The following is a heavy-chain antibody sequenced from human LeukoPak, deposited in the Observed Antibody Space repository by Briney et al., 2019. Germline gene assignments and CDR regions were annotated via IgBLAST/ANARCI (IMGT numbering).Heavy chain of an antibody. Sequence: PGGSLRLSCAASGFTFHNAMSWVRQAPGKGLEWVSLISGSGDSTYYADSVKGRFTISRDTSKNTLYLQMNSLRAEDTAVYYCAKDQDRFMYSSDYWGQGTLVTVSS. V-gene: IGHV3-23*01. CDR1: GFTFHNA. CDR3: AKDQDRFMYSSDY. CDR2: ISGSGDST. J-gene: IGHJ4*02. D-gene: IGHD2-15*01.